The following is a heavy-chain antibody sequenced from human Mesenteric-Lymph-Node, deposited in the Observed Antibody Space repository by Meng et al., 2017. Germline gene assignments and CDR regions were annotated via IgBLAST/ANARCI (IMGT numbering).Heavy chain of an antibody. CDR1: RGTFNTFG. J-gene: IGHJ4*02. CDR3: ARAGTATYDY. CDR2: INPSGGST. Sequence: ASVKVSCKTSRGTFNTFGITWVRQAPGQGLEWMGIINPSGGSTSYAQKFQGRVTMTRDTSTSTVYMELSSLRSEDTAVYYCARAGTATYDYWGQGTLVTVSS. D-gene: IGHD5-18*01. V-gene: IGHV1-46*02.